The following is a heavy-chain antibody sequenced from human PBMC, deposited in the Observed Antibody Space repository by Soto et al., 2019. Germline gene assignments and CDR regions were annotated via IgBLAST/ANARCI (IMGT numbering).Heavy chain of an antibody. CDR3: ARTETVAIEAKWMDV. Sequence: PGGSLRLSCAASGFPFSNHLMNLVRQSPGKGLEWVSCISSRSSYISYADSVKGRFTISRDNAKNSLYLGMNSLRAEDTAVYYCARTETVAIEAKWMDVWGHGTTVPVS. CDR2: ISSRSSYI. D-gene: IGHD5-12*01. CDR1: GFPFSNHL. J-gene: IGHJ6*02. V-gene: IGHV3-21*01.